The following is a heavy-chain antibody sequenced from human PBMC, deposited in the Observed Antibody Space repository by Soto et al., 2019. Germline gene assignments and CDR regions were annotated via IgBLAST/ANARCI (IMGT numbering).Heavy chain of an antibody. Sequence: EVQLVQSGAEVKKPGESLKISCKGSGYSFTSYWIGWVRQMPGKGLEWMGIIYPGDSGTRYSPSFQGQVTISADKSISTAYLQWSSLKASDTAMYYCARRKYCSSTSCHNDAFDIWGQGTMVTVSS. J-gene: IGHJ3*02. CDR3: ARRKYCSSTSCHNDAFDI. V-gene: IGHV5-51*01. D-gene: IGHD2-2*01. CDR2: IYPGDSGT. CDR1: GYSFTSYW.